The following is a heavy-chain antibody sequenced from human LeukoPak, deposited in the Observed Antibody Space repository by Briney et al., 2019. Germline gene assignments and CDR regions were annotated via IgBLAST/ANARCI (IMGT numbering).Heavy chain of an antibody. CDR1: GFTFSSYW. J-gene: IGHJ4*02. V-gene: IGHV3-74*01. Sequence: GESLKISCAASGFTFSSYWMHWVRQAPGKGLVWVSRINSDGSSTSYADSVKGRFTISRDNAKNTLYLQMNSLRAEDTAVYYCARAIGSHFDYWGQGTLVTVCS. CDR2: INSDGSST. CDR3: ARAIGSHFDY. D-gene: IGHD5/OR15-5a*01.